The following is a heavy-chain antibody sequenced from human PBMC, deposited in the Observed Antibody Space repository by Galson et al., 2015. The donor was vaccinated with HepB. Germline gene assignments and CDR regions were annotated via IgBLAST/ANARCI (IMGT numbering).Heavy chain of an antibody. CDR2: ISTSGGVT. Sequence: SLRLSCAASGFTFSSYAMSWVRQAPGKGLEWVSAISTSGGVTYYADSVEGRSTISRDNSKNTLFLQMNSLRAEDTAVYYCAMFPNFDYWGQGTLVTVSS. CDR1: GFTFSSYA. D-gene: IGHD3-10*02. V-gene: IGHV3-23*01. J-gene: IGHJ4*02. CDR3: AMFPNFDY.